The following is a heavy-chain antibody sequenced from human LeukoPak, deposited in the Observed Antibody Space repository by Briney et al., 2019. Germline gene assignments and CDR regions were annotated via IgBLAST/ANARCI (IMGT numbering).Heavy chain of an antibody. Sequence: GTSLRLSCAASGFIFTNYGMNWVRQAPGKGLEWVSYISSSSSTIYYADSVKGRFTISRDNAKNSLYLQMNSLRDEDTAVYYCARGSSSLYWGQGTLVTVSS. V-gene: IGHV3-48*02. CDR2: ISSSSSTI. D-gene: IGHD6-13*01. J-gene: IGHJ4*02. CDR1: GFIFTNYG. CDR3: ARGSSSLY.